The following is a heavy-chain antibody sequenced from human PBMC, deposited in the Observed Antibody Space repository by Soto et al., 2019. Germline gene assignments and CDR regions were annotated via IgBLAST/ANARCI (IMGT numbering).Heavy chain of an antibody. CDR3: ARREAVAGANDY. CDR2: ISAINTGT. J-gene: IGHJ4*02. V-gene: IGHV3-23*01. CDR1: GFTFSKFP. D-gene: IGHD6-19*01. Sequence: EVQLLESGGGLVQPGGSLRLSCAASGFTFSKFPMSWVRQAPGKGLEWVSVISAINTGTYYADSVKGRFTIYRDNSKNTLYLQMNSLRAEDTAIYFCARREAVAGANDYWGQGTLVTVSS.